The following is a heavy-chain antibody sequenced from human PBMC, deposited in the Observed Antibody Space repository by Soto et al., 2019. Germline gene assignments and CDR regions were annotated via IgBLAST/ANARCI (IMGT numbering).Heavy chain of an antibody. Sequence: AETLRLTCAASGFTFSSYAMHWVRQAPGKRLEWGAVISYDGSNKYYAASVKSRVTISRDNSKNTLYLQMNSLRAEDTAVYYCVRHDMGPYCSSWYYGWDVWCQGTNVTV. CDR3: VRHDMGPYCSSWYYGWDV. CDR1: GFTFSSYA. V-gene: IGHV3-30-3*01. CDR2: ISYDGSNK. J-gene: IGHJ6*02. D-gene: IGHD6-13*01.